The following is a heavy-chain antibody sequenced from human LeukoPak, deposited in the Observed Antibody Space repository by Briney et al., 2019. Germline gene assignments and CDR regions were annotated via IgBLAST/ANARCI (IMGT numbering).Heavy chain of an antibody. D-gene: IGHD1-26*01. J-gene: IGHJ2*01. Sequence: PGGSLRLSCAASGVTFSSYGVHWVRQPPAKGLEWVAVISYDGSNKYYAASVKGRFTISRDNSRNTLYLQMSSLRAADTAVYYCAKDMRSGSYYEQGCFDVWGRGTLVTVSS. CDR1: GVTFSSYG. V-gene: IGHV3-30*18. CDR3: AKDMRSGSYYEQGCFDV. CDR2: ISYDGSNK.